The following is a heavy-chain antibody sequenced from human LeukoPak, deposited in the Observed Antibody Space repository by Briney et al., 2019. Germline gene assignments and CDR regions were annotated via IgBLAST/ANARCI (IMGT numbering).Heavy chain of an antibody. V-gene: IGHV3-23*01. J-gene: IGHJ6*03. CDR3: AKDSKIVGATFRSYHYMDV. Sequence: QPGGSLRLSCAASGFTFSSYAMSWVRQAPGKGLEWVSAIRGSGDRTHYADSVKGRFTISRDNSKNTLYLQMNSLRAEDTAVYYCAKDSKIVGATFRSYHYMDVWGKGTAVTVSS. D-gene: IGHD1-26*01. CDR2: IRGSGDRT. CDR1: GFTFSSYA.